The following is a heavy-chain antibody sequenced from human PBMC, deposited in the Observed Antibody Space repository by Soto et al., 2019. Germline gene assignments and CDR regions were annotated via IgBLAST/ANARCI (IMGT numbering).Heavy chain of an antibody. CDR3: AREFKVLLWFGELSGWFDP. D-gene: IGHD3-10*01. Sequence: QVPLVQSGAEVKKPGSSVKVSCKASGGTFSSYAISWVRQAPGQGLEWMGGIIPIFGTANYAQKFQGRVTLTADESTSTAYMALSSLRSEDTAVYYCAREFKVLLWFGELSGWFDPWGQGTLVTVSS. V-gene: IGHV1-69*01. CDR2: IIPIFGTA. J-gene: IGHJ5*02. CDR1: GGTFSSYA.